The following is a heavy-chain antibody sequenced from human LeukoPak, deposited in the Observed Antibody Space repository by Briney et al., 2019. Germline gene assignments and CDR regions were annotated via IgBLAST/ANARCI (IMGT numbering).Heavy chain of an antibody. V-gene: IGHV3-21*01. D-gene: IGHD2-2*01. CDR3: ARDYCSSTSCYFDY. CDR2: ISSSSSYI. Sequence: PGGSLRLSCAASGFTFSSYSMNWVRQAPGKGLEWVSSISSSSSYISSADSVRGRFTISRDNAKSSVYLQMNSLRAEDTAVYYCARDYCSSTSCYFDYWGQGTLVTVSS. J-gene: IGHJ4*02. CDR1: GFTFSSYS.